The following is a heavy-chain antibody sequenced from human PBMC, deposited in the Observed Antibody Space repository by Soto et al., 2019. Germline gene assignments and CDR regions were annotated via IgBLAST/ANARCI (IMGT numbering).Heavy chain of an antibody. V-gene: IGHV4-39*01. J-gene: IGHJ5*02. Sequence: SETLSLTCTVSGGSLSSSTYYWAWIRQPPGKRLEWIGSMYYGGSIYYNPSLKSRVTISADTSKNQFSLKLNSVTAADTAVYYCATQGRSLDRPGSYPSWLDPCGQGPLVTVSS. CDR2: MYYGGSI. D-gene: IGHD2-2*01. CDR3: ATQGRSLDRPGSYPSWLDP. CDR1: GGSLSSSTYY.